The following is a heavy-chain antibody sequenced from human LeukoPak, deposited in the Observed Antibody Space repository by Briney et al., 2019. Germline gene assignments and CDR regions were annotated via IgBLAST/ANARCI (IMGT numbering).Heavy chain of an antibody. CDR3: ARDVGYKPDY. V-gene: IGHV3-7*01. CDR1: GFPFSSYW. Sequence: GGSLRLSCVASGFPFSSYWMTWVRQAPGKGLEWVANIKQDGSKKSYVDSVKGRFTISRDNAQNTLYLQMSGLRAEDTAVYYCARDVGYKPDYWGQGTLVTVSS. J-gene: IGHJ4*02. CDR2: IKQDGSKK. D-gene: IGHD5-24*01.